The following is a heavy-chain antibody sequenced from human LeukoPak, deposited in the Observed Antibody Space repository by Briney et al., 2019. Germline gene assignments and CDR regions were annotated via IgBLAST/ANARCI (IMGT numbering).Heavy chain of an antibody. J-gene: IGHJ4*02. CDR1: GFTFSNAW. Sequence: GGSLRLSCTASGFTFSNAWMSWVRQAPGKGLEWVGRIKRRSNGGTTDYAAPVKGRFTISRDDSKSTLYLQMNSLKTEDTAIYYCTTANYGDFSAHWGQGVLVTVSS. CDR2: IKRRSNGGTT. CDR3: TTANYGDFSAH. V-gene: IGHV3-15*01. D-gene: IGHD4-17*01.